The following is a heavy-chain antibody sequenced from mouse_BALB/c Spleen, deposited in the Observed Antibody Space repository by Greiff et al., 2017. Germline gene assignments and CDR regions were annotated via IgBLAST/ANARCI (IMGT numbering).Heavy chain of an antibody. J-gene: IGHJ3*01. CDR3: ARPYGSSYGFAY. CDR2: ISYDGSN. V-gene: IGHV3-6*02. Sequence: DVQLQESGPGLVKPSQSLSLTCSVTGYSITSGYYWNWIRQFPGNKLEWMGYISYDGSNNYNPSLKNRISITRDTSKNQFFLKLNSVTTEDTATYYCARPYGSSYGFAYWGQGTLVTVSA. D-gene: IGHD1-1*01. CDR1: GYSITSGYY.